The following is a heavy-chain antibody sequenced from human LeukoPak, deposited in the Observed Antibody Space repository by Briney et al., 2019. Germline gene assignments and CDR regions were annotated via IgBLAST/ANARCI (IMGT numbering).Heavy chain of an antibody. Sequence: PGGSLRLSCADSGVTFSSYWMSWVRQAPGKGLEWVANIKQDGSEKFYVDSVKGRFTIARDNAKTSLYLQMNSLGAEDTAVYYCATHRCGDSPYWGQGTLVTVSS. J-gene: IGHJ4*02. V-gene: IGHV3-7*02. CDR3: ATHRCGDSPY. D-gene: IGHD4-17*01. CDR2: IKQDGSEK. CDR1: GVTFSSYW.